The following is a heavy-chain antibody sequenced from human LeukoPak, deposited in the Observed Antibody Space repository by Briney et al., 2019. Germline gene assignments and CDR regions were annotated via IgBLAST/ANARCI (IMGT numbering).Heavy chain of an antibody. V-gene: IGHV3-23*01. CDR3: AKGSYYDSSGSFYFDY. CDR2: ISGSGDNS. Sequence: GGSLRLSCAASGFTFSSYAMSWVRQAPGKGLEWVSGISGSGDNSYYADSVKGRFTISRDNSKNTLYVQVNSLGTEDTAAYYCAKGSYYDSSGSFYFDYWGQGTLVTVSS. CDR1: GFTFSSYA. D-gene: IGHD3-22*01. J-gene: IGHJ4*02.